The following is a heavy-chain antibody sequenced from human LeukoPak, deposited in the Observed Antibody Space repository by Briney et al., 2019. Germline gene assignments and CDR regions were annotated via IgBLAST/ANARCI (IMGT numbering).Heavy chain of an antibody. CDR3: TSRSNNHMVRGVTFDY. CDR2: IRSKANSYAT. Sequence: PGGSLRLSCAASGFAFSGSAMHWVRQASGKGLEWVGRIRSKANSYATAYAASVKGRFTISRDDSKNTAYLQMNSLKTEDTAVYYCTSRSNNHMVRGVTFDYWGQGTLVTVSS. D-gene: IGHD3-10*01. CDR1: GFAFSGSA. V-gene: IGHV3-73*01. J-gene: IGHJ4*02.